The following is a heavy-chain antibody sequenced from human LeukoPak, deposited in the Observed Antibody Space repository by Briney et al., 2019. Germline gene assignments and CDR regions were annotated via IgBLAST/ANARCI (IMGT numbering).Heavy chain of an antibody. CDR1: GFNFIHFP. CDR2: FIGADGDT. V-gene: IGHV3-23*01. D-gene: IGHD5-24*01. Sequence: PGGSLRLSCAASGFNFIHFPMTWFRQAPGKGLEWVSFIGADGDTNYAESAKARFTISRDNSKKTLFLEMHTLRVEDTAVYYCAKWNRMANREFFDWGQGTLVVVAS. CDR3: AKWNRMANREFFD. J-gene: IGHJ4*02.